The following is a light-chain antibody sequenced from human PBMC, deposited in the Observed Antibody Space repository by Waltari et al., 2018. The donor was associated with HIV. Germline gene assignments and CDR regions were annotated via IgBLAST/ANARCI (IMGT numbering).Light chain of an antibody. CDR1: RSILYSSDNRNY. V-gene: IGKV4-1*01. CDR2: WAS. CDR3: QQYFRIPPT. J-gene: IGKJ4*01. Sequence: DIVMTQSPDSLPVSLGERATINCTSSRSILYSSDNRNYLAWYQQKPRQPPKLLISWASTRESGVPDRFSGGGSGTDFTLTITRLQAEDVAVYHCQQYFRIPPTFGGGTK.